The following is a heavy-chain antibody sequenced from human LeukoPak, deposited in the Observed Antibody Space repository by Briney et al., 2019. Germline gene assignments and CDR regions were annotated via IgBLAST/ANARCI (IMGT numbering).Heavy chain of an antibody. CDR2: IIPIFGTA. V-gene: IGHV1-69*13. J-gene: IGHJ4*02. Sequence: SVKVSCKASGGTFSSYAISWVRQAPGRGPEWMGGIIPIFGTANYAQKFQGRVTITADESTSTAYMELSSLRSEDTAVYYCARWGSSGYPYYFDYWGQGTLVTVSS. CDR3: ARWGSSGYPYYFDY. CDR1: GGTFSSYA. D-gene: IGHD3-22*01.